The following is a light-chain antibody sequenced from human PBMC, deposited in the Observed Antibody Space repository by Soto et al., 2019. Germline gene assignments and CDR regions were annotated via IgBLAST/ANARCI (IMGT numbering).Light chain of an antibody. CDR1: NSNIGSNA. CDR3: AAWDASLNGVV. Sequence: QSVLTQPPSASATPGQRVTISCSGSNSNIGSNAVHWYQQLPGTAPRLLIYSTNQRPSGVPDQFSGSKSGTSASLAISGLRSEDEADYYGAAWDASLNGVVFGGGTKLTVL. CDR2: STN. V-gene: IGLV1-44*01. J-gene: IGLJ2*01.